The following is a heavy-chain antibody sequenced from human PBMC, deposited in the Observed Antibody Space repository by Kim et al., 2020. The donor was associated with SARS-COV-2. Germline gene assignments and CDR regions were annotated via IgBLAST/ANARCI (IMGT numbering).Heavy chain of an antibody. Sequence: GGSLRLSCVASGFTFSSYEMNWVRQAPGKGLEWVSCISTGGSTISYADSVKGRFTISRDNAENSLYLQMNSLRVEDTALYYCARRSGSYWIWGQGTLVTV. J-gene: IGHJ4*02. CDR3: ARRSGSYWI. CDR2: ISTGGSTI. CDR1: GFTFSSYE. V-gene: IGHV3-48*03. D-gene: IGHD1-26*01.